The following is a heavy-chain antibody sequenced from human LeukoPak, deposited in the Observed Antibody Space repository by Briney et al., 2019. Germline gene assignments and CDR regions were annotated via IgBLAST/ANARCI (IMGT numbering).Heavy chain of an antibody. CDR2: ISGSGGST. D-gene: IGHD2-2*02. CDR3: AKGQYQLLYCFDY. Sequence: GGSLRLSCAASGFTFSSYAMSWVRQAPGKGLEWVSAISGSGGSTYYADSGKGRCTISRDNSKNTLYLQMNSLTAEDTAVYYCAKGQYQLLYCFDYWGQGTLVTVSS. V-gene: IGHV3-23*01. J-gene: IGHJ4*02. CDR1: GFTFSSYA.